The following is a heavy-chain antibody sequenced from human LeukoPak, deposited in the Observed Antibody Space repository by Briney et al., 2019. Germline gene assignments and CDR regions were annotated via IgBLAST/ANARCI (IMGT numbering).Heavy chain of an antibody. J-gene: IGHJ4*02. CDR1: GGSISSYY. CDR3: ARWGTIFEVVTNNYFDY. Sequence: SETLSLTCTVSGGSISSYYWSWIRQPAGKGLEWIGRIYTSGSTNYNPSLKSRVTMSVDTSKNQFSLKLSSVTAADTAVYYCARWGTIFEVVTNNYFDYWGQGTLVTVSS. V-gene: IGHV4-4*07. CDR2: IYTSGST. D-gene: IGHD3-3*01.